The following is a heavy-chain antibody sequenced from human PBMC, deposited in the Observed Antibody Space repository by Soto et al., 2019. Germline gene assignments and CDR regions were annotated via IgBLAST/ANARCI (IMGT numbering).Heavy chain of an antibody. D-gene: IGHD3-9*01. CDR3: ATAHVLRYFDWPQHLDY. CDR1: GFTFSSYA. Sequence: PGGSLRLSCAASGFTFSSYAMSWVRQAPGKGLEWVSAISGSGGSTYYADSVKGRFTISRDNSKNTLYLQMNSLRAEDTAVYYCATAHVLRYFDWPQHLDYWGQGTLVTVSS. CDR2: ISGSGGST. V-gene: IGHV3-23*01. J-gene: IGHJ4*02.